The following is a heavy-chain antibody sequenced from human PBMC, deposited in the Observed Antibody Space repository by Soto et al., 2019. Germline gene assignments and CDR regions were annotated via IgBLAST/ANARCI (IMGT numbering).Heavy chain of an antibody. CDR3: TTEAPQLRSRLLNYYYYCMDV. CDR2: ISAAGGTT. J-gene: IGHJ6*02. V-gene: IGHV3-23*01. CDR1: GFTFDTNG. Sequence: PGGSLRLSCAASGFTFDTNGMTWVRQAPEKGLEWVSAISAAGGTTYYADPVKGRFTISRDKSKNMLYLQMNSLKTEDTAVYYCTTEAPQLRSRLLNYYYYCMDVWGQGTTFTVSS. D-gene: IGHD2-2*01.